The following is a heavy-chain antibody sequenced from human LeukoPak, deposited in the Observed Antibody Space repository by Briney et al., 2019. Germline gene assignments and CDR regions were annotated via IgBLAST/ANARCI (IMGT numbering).Heavy chain of an antibody. CDR3: ARVGPRRMIAARRTYFDY. D-gene: IGHD6-6*01. CDR1: GYSISSGYY. CDR2: MYHSGST. Sequence: PSETLSLTCTVSGYSISSGYYWGWIRQPPGKGLEWIGSMYHSGSTYYNPSLKSRVTISVDTSKNQFSLKLSSVTAADTAVYYCARVGPRRMIAARRTYFDYWGQGTLVTVSS. V-gene: IGHV4-38-2*02. J-gene: IGHJ4*02.